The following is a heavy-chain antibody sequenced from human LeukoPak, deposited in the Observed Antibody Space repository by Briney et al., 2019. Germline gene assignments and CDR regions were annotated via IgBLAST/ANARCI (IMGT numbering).Heavy chain of an antibody. J-gene: IGHJ3*02. V-gene: IGHV1-69*05. CDR3: ARATYGGNNDAFDI. D-gene: IGHD4-23*01. Sequence: SVKVSCKASGGTFSSYAISWVRQAPGQGLEWMGGIIPIFGTANYAQKFQGRVTITTDESTSTAHMELSSLRSEDTAVYYCARATYGGNNDAFDIWGQGTMVTVSS. CDR1: GGTFSSYA. CDR2: IIPIFGTA.